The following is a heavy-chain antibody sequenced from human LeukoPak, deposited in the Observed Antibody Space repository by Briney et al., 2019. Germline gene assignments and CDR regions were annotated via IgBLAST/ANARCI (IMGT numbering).Heavy chain of an antibody. D-gene: IGHD1-26*01. CDR1: GFTFSSYG. CDR2: IRYDGSNK. V-gene: IGHV3-30*02. J-gene: IGHJ4*02. CDR3: AKEDVGKYDY. Sequence: PGGSLRLSCAASGFTFSSYGMHWVRQAPGKGLEWVTFIRYDGSNKYYADSVKGRFTISRDNSKNTLYLQINSLRSEDTAVYYCAKEDVGKYDYWGQGTLVTVSS.